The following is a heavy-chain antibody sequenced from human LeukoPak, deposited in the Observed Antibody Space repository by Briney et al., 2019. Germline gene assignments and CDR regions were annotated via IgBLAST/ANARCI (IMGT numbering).Heavy chain of an antibody. CDR1: GGSISSYY. V-gene: IGHV4-59*08. J-gene: IGHJ4*02. CDR3: VRHTMVRGEYDY. Sequence: SQTLSLTCTVSGGSISSYYWSWIRQPPGKGLEWIGYIYYSGSTNYNPSLKSRVTISVDTSKNQFSLKLSSVTAADTAVYYCVRHTMVRGEYDYWDQGTLVTVSS. CDR2: IYYSGST. D-gene: IGHD3-10*01.